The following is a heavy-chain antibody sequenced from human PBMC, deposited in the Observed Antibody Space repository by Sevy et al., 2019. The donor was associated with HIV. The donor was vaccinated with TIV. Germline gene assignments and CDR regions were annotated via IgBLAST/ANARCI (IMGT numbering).Heavy chain of an antibody. J-gene: IGHJ4*02. CDR3: AKDLTGRYSSSSGDFDY. CDR2: IRYDGSTK. V-gene: IGHV3-30*02. D-gene: IGHD6-6*01. CDR1: GFTFSIYG. Sequence: GGSLRLSCAASGFTFSIYGMHWVRQAPGKGLEWVACIRYDGSTKYYADSVTGRFTISRDNSKNTLYLQMNSLRAEDTAVYYCAKDLTGRYSSSSGDFDYWGQGTLVTVSS.